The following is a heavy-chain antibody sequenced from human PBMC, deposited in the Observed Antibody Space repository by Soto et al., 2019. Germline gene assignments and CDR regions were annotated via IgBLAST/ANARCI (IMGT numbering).Heavy chain of an antibody. CDR3: ARGYYDFWSGYPLTPSDVFDI. CDR1: GYTFTSYG. Sequence: ASVKVSCKASGYTFTSYGISWVRQAPGQGLEWMGWISAYNGNTNYAQKLQGRVTMTTDTSTSTAYMELRSLRSDDTAVYYCARGYYDFWSGYPLTPSDVFDIWGQATMATVSS. J-gene: IGHJ3*02. V-gene: IGHV1-18*04. CDR2: ISAYNGNT. D-gene: IGHD3-3*01.